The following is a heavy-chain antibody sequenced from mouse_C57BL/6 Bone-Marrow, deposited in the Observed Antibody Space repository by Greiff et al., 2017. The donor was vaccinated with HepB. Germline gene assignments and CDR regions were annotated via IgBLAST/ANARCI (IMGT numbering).Heavy chain of an antibody. J-gene: IGHJ2*01. D-gene: IGHD1-1*01. CDR3: ASGNYYGSSGFDY. CDR1: GYTFTSYW. CDR2: IDPNSGGT. Sequence: QVQLQQPGAELVKPGASVKLSCKASGYTFTSYWMHWVKQRPGRGLEWIGRIDPNSGGTKYNEKFKSKATLTVDKPSSTAYMQLSSLTSEDSAVYYCASGNYYGSSGFDYWGQGTTLTVSS. V-gene: IGHV1-72*01.